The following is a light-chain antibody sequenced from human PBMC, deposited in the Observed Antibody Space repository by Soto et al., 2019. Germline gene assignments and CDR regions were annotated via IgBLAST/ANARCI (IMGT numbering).Light chain of an antibody. Sequence: DVVMAQSPLSLSVTLGQPASISCRSSQSLVGGNGKTYLNWFQQRPGQSPRRLIHKVFERDSGVPDRVSGSGSGTDFTLKVSSVEAEDVGVYFCMQSSHWPYTFGQGTKLEI. CDR1: QSLVGGNGKTY. V-gene: IGKV2-30*01. CDR2: KVF. J-gene: IGKJ2*01. CDR3: MQSSHWPYT.